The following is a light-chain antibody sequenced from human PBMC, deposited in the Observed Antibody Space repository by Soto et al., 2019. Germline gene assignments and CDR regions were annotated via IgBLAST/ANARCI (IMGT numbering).Light chain of an antibody. CDR3: QQRSNWPV. CDR1: QSVSSY. V-gene: IGKV3-11*01. CDR2: DAS. Sequence: ELVLTQSPATLSLSPGETATLSCRASQSVSSYLAWYQQKPGQAPRLLIYDASNRATGIPARFSGSGSGTDFTLTISSLEPEDFAVYYCQQRSNWPVFGQGTKLEIK. J-gene: IGKJ2*01.